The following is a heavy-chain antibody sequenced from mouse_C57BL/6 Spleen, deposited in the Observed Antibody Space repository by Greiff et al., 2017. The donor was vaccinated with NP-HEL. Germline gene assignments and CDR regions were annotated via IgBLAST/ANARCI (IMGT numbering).Heavy chain of an antibody. V-gene: IGHV5-6*01. Sequence: EVQLVESGGDLVKPGGSLKLSCAASGFTFSSYGMSWVRQTPDKRLEWVATISSGGSYTYYPDSVKGRFTISRDNAKNTLYMQISSLKYDETAMYYCAKHDGYYAMDYWGQGTSVTVSS. CDR2: ISSGGSYT. J-gene: IGHJ4*01. CDR1: GFTFSSYG. CDR3: AKHDGYYAMDY. D-gene: IGHD2-3*01.